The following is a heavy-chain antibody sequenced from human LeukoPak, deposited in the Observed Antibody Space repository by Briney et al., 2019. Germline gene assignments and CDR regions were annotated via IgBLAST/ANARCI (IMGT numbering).Heavy chain of an antibody. D-gene: IGHD6-13*01. CDR2: IYPGDSDT. J-gene: IGHJ6*03. CDR1: GYSFTSYW. CDR3: ARRGSSSWPGGVYYNYMDV. V-gene: IGHV5-51*01. Sequence: GESLKISCKGSGYSFTSYWIAWLRQMPGKGLEWMGIIYPGDSDTRYSPSFQGQVNISADKSISTAYLQWSSLKASDTAMYYCARRGSSSWPGGVYYNYMDVWGKGTTVIVSS.